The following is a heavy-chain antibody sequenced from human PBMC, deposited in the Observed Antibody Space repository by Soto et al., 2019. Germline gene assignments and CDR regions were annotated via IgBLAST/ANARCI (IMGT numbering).Heavy chain of an antibody. V-gene: IGHV1-18*01. D-gene: IGHD3-10*01. CDR1: GYTFTSYG. CDR2: ISTYNDNT. J-gene: IGHJ6*02. Sequence: ASVKVSCKASGYTFTSYGITWVRQAPGQGLEGMGWISTYNDNTNYVQKLQGRVTMTTDTSTSTAYMELRSLRSDDAALYYCARFQITMVRGVMRNYYFGLDVWGQGTTVTVSS. CDR3: ARFQITMVRGVMRNYYFGLDV.